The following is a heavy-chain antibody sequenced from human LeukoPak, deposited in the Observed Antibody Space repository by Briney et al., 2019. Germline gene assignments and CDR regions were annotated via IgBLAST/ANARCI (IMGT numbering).Heavy chain of an antibody. Sequence: SETLSLTCTVSAYSITNDNYWIWIRQSPGTGPEWIGSIYHSGTAYCNPSLKSRVTISADTSKNQFSLKLNSVTATDTAVYYCAKEVARRTGGFDPWGQGTLVTVSS. D-gene: IGHD3/OR15-3a*01. CDR3: AKEVARRTGGFDP. CDR2: IYHSGTA. J-gene: IGHJ5*02. CDR1: AYSITNDNY. V-gene: IGHV4-38-2*02.